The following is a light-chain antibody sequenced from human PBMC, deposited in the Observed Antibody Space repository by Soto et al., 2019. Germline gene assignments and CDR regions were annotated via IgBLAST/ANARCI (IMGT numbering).Light chain of an antibody. Sequence: EIVMTQSPATLSVSPGERATLSCRASQSVSGNLAWYQHKPGQGPRLLIHGASTRATGIPDRFSGSGSGTEFTLTISSLQSGDFAVYYCQQYGSSGTFGQGTKVDIK. CDR2: GAS. V-gene: IGKV3D-15*01. CDR1: QSVSGN. J-gene: IGKJ1*01. CDR3: QQYGSSGT.